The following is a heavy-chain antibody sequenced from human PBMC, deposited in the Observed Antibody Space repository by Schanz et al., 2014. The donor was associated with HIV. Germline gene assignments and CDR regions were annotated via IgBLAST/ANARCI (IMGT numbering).Heavy chain of an antibody. V-gene: IGHV3-30*18. D-gene: IGHD1-7*01. CDR3: AKDRITGTTGVPYYYYGMDV. Sequence: QVQLVESGGGVVQPGRSLRLSCAASGFTFSSLGMSWVRQAPGKGLEWVAVISYDGSNKYYADSVKGRFTISRDISKNTLYLQMNSLRAEDTAVYYCAKDRITGTTGVPYYYYGMDVWGQGTTVTVSS. J-gene: IGHJ6*02. CDR1: GFTFSSLG. CDR2: ISYDGSNK.